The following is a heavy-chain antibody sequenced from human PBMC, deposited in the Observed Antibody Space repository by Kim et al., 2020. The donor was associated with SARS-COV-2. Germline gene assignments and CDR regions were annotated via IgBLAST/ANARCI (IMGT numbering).Heavy chain of an antibody. CDR3: GRDRRYGLDV. Sequence: GGSLRLSCTTSDFTFSTSWMHWVRQAPGKGLVWVSHINSDGSSTTYADSVKGRFTISRDNAKNTVYLQMNSLRAEDTAVYYCGRDRRYGLDVWGQGTTV. CDR1: DFTFSTSW. CDR2: INSDGSST. V-gene: IGHV3-74*01. J-gene: IGHJ6*02.